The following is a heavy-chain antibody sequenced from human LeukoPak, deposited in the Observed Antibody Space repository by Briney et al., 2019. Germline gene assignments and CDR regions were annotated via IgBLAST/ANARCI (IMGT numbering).Heavy chain of an antibody. Sequence: GGSLRLSCAASGFTFSSYGMHWVRQAPGKGLEWVAVIWYDGSNKYYADSVKGRFTISRDNSKNTLYLQMNSLRAEDTAVYYCARGPDYYDSSVRGPGKLFGDWFDPWGQGTLVTVSS. D-gene: IGHD3-22*01. J-gene: IGHJ5*02. V-gene: IGHV3-33*01. CDR2: IWYDGSNK. CDR1: GFTFSSYG. CDR3: ARGPDYYDSSVRGPGKLFGDWFDP.